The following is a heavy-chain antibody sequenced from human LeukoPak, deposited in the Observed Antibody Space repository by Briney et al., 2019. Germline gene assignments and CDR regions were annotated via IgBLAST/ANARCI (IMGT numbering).Heavy chain of an antibody. CDR2: IYYSGSA. CDR1: GGSISSYY. J-gene: IGHJ4*02. CDR3: ARVTGYMIEDYFDY. D-gene: IGHD3-22*01. V-gene: IGHV4-59*01. Sequence: PSETLSLTCTVSGGSISSYYWSWIRQPPGKGLEWIGYIYYSGSANYNPSLKSRVTISVDTSKNQFSLKLSSVTAADTAVYYCARVTGYMIEDYFDYWGQGTLVTVSS.